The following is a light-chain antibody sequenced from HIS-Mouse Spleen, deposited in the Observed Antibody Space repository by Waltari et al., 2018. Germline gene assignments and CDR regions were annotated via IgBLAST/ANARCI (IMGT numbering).Light chain of an antibody. Sequence: AIRMTQSPSSLSASTVDSVNIPCRASQGISSYLAWYQQKPGKAPNLLIYAASTLQSGVPSRFSGSGSGTDFTLTISCLQSEDFATYYCQQYYSYPYTFGQRTKLEIK. V-gene: IGKV1-8*01. CDR3: QQYYSYPYT. CDR1: QGISSY. CDR2: AAS. J-gene: IGKJ2*01.